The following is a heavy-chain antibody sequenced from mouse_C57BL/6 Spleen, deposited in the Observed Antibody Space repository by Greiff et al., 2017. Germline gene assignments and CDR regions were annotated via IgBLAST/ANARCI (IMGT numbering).Heavy chain of an antibody. CDR1: GYTFTSYW. V-gene: IGHV1-52*01. J-gene: IGHJ3*01. Sequence: QVQLQQPGAELVRPGSSVKLSCKASGYTFTSYWMHWVKQRPIQGLEWIGNIDPSDSETHYNQKFKDKATLTVDKSSSTAYMQRSSLTSEDSAVYYCARDYDYPAWFAYWGQGTLVTVSA. D-gene: IGHD2-4*01. CDR2: IDPSDSET. CDR3: ARDYDYPAWFAY.